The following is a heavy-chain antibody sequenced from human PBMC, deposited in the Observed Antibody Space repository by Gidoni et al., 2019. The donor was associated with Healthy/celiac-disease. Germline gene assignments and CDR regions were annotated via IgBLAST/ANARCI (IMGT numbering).Heavy chain of an antibody. Sequence: QVQLVESGGGVVQPGRSLSLSCAASGFTFSSYGMHWVRQAPGKGLEWVAVIWYDGSNKYYADSVKGRFTISRDNSKNTLYLQMNSLRAEDTAVYYCASYYYDSSGYSLIDYWGQGTLVTVSS. V-gene: IGHV3-33*01. D-gene: IGHD3-22*01. J-gene: IGHJ4*02. CDR1: GFTFSSYG. CDR2: IWYDGSNK. CDR3: ASYYYDSSGYSLIDY.